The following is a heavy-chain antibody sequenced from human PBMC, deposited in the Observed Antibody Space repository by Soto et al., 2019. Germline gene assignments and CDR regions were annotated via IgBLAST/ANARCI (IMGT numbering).Heavy chain of an antibody. J-gene: IGHJ6*02. D-gene: IGHD3-10*01. CDR1: GFTFSYYS. V-gene: IGHV3-21*01. CDR3: ARWGGTISEVYAMDV. CDR2: ISTSGSHI. Sequence: EVQLVESGGGLVKPGGSLRLSCAGSGFTFSYYSMNWVRQAPGKGLEWVSSISTSGSHIYYADSLKGRFTISRDDAKNSLFLQMSSLRADDTAVYYCARWGGTISEVYAMDVWGQGTTVTVSS.